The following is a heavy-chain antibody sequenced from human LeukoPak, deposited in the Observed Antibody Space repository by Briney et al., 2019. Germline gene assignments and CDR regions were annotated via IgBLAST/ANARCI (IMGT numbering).Heavy chain of an antibody. D-gene: IGHD1-26*01. CDR3: AREVEGEYYFDY. J-gene: IGHJ4*02. CDR1: GYTFTGYY. Sequence: ASVKVSCKASGYTFTGYYMHWVRQAPGQGLEWMGWINPNSGGTNYAQKFQGRVTMTRDTSISTAYMELSRLRSDDTAVYYCAREVEGEYYFDYWGQGTLVTVSS. CDR2: INPNSGGT. V-gene: IGHV1-2*02.